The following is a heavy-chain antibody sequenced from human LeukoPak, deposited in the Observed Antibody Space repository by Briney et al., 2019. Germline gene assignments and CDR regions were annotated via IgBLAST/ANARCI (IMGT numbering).Heavy chain of an antibody. V-gene: IGHV3-23*01. CDR2: ISDTGNT. Sequence: GGSLRLSCAASGFTLSSYAMSWVRQAPGKGLEWVSAISDTGNTYHADSVKGRFTISRDSSKNTLFLQMNRLRPEAAAVYYCARAYYYDSSGYSEDYTFDIWGQGTMVTVSS. J-gene: IGHJ3*02. CDR1: GFTLSSYA. CDR3: ARAYYYDSSGYSEDYTFDI. D-gene: IGHD3-22*01.